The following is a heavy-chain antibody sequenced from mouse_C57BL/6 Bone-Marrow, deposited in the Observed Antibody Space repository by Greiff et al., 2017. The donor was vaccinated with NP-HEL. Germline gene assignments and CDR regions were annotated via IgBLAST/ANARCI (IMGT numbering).Heavy chain of an antibody. CDR2: INYDGSST. CDR3: ARGYYYGSSHYAMDY. Sequence: EVKVEESEGGLVQPGSSMKLSCTASGFTFSDYYMAWVRQVPEKGLEWVANINYDGSSTYYLDSLKSRFIISRDNAKNILYLQMSSLKSEDTATYYCARGYYYGSSHYAMDYWGQGTSVTVSS. D-gene: IGHD1-1*01. CDR1: GFTFSDYY. J-gene: IGHJ4*01. V-gene: IGHV5-16*01.